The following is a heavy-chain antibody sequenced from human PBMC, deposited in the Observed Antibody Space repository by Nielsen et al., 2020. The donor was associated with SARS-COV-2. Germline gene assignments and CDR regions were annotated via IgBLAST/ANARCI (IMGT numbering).Heavy chain of an antibody. J-gene: IGHJ4*02. CDR3: AREVIGYFDY. Sequence: GESLKISCAASGFSFNNYGMYWVRQAPGKGLEWVAYISYEGSKQFYADSVKGRFIISRDNSKNTLYLQMNSLRAEDTAVYYCAREVIGYFDYWGQGTLVTVSS. D-gene: IGHD3-16*02. CDR1: GFSFNNYG. V-gene: IGHV3-30*03. CDR2: ISYEGSKQ.